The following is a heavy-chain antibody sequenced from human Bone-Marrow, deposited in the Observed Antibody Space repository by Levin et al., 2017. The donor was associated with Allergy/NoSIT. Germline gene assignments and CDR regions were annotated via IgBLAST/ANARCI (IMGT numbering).Heavy chain of an antibody. J-gene: IGHJ5*02. Sequence: GESLKISCKASGYTFTSYGISWVRQAPGQGLEWMGWISAYNGNTNYAQKLQGRVTMTTDTSTSTAYMELRSLRSDDTAVYYCARKITVTTRDWFDPWGQGTLVTVSS. CDR2: ISAYNGNT. D-gene: IGHD4-17*01. V-gene: IGHV1-18*01. CDR3: ARKITVTTRDWFDP. CDR1: GYTFTSYG.